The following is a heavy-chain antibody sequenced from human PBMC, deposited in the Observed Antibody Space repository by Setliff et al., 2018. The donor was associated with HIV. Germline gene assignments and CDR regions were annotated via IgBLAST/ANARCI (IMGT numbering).Heavy chain of an antibody. V-gene: IGHV4-59*11. CDR2: MDYSGST. Sequence: PSETLSLTCTVSGGSISSHYWSWIRQPPGKGLEWIGYMDYSGSTTYNASLESRVTISVDTSKNQFSLKLRSVTAADTAVYYCARVFIYKWTYRWFDPWGQGTLVTVSS. D-gene: IGHD1-7*01. CDR3: ARVFIYKWTYRWFDP. J-gene: IGHJ5*02. CDR1: GGSISSHY.